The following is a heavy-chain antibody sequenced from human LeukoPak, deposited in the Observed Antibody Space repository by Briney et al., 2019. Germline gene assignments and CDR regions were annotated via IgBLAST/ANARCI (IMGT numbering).Heavy chain of an antibody. CDR1: GGSFSGYY. D-gene: IGHD3-22*01. Sequence: SETLSLTCAVYGGSFSGYYWNWIRQPPGKGLEWIGEINQSGSTNYNPSLKSRVTISFDTSKNQFSLKLSSVTAADTAVYSCAREHSYYDSSGYYYGSGYFDYWGQGTLVTVSS. V-gene: IGHV4-34*01. CDR3: AREHSYYDSSGYYYGSGYFDY. J-gene: IGHJ4*02. CDR2: INQSGST.